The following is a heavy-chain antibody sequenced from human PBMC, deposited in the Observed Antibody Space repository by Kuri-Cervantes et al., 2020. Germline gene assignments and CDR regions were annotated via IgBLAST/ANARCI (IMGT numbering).Heavy chain of an antibody. V-gene: IGHV3-21*01. D-gene: IGHD3-22*01. CDR3: ARENYYDTSGYYYHSGEFDY. CDR2: ISSSSSYI. CDR1: GFTFSSYG. J-gene: IGHJ4*02. Sequence: GESLKISCAASGFTFSSYGMHWVRQAPGKGLEWVSSISSSSSYIYYADSVKGRFTISRDNAKNSLYLQMNSLRAEDTAVYYCARENYYDTSGYYYHSGEFDYWGQGTLVTVSS.